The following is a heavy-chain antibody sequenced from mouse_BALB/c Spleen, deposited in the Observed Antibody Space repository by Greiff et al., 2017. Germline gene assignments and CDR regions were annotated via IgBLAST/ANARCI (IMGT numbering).Heavy chain of an antibody. Sequence: QVQLQQSGAELARPGASVKLSCKASGYTFTSYWMQWVKQRPGQGLEWIGAIYPGDGDTRYTQKFKGKATLTADKSSSTAYMQLSSLASEDSAVYYCARGNDGPWFAYWGQGTLVTVSA. V-gene: IGHV1-87*01. J-gene: IGHJ3*01. CDR2: IYPGDGDT. CDR1: GYTFTSYW. CDR3: ARGNDGPWFAY. D-gene: IGHD2-3*01.